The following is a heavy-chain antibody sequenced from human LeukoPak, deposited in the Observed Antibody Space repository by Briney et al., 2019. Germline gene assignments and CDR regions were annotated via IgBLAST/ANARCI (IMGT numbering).Heavy chain of an antibody. D-gene: IGHD6-19*01. J-gene: IGHJ4*02. Sequence: SETLSLTCAVYGGSFSGYYWSWIRQPPGKGLEWIGEINHSGSTNYNPSLKSRVTISVDWSKNQFSLKLSSVTAADTAVYYCARVLAVAGTNFDYWGQGTLVTVSS. CDR1: GGSFSGYY. V-gene: IGHV4-34*01. CDR3: ARVLAVAGTNFDY. CDR2: INHSGST.